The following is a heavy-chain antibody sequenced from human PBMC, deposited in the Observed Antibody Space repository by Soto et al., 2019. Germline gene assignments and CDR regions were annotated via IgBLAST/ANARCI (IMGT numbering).Heavy chain of an antibody. CDR1: GFTFSRNW. J-gene: IGHJ5*02. D-gene: IGHD1-1*01. Sequence: EVQLVESGGGLVQPGGSLTLSCAASGFTFSRNWMSWVRQAPGKGLEWVANIKEDGSAKYYADAVKGRLTLSRDNVENSLYLQMNSLRAEDTAVYYCARDGDGYPAWGQGTLVTVSS. V-gene: IGHV3-7*01. CDR3: ARDGDGYPA. CDR2: IKEDGSAK.